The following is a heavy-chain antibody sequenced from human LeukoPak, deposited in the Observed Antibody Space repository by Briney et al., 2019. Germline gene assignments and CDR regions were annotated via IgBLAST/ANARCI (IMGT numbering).Heavy chain of an antibody. CDR3: SRDNRGVVGATFDN. D-gene: IGHD1-26*01. CDR1: GYTFTRYY. Sequence: GASVTVSCKASGYTFTRYYIHWVRQAPGQGLEWMGIIDPSGGSTSYAQKFQGRVTMTRDTSTSTVYMELSSLRSEDTAFYYCSRDNRGVVGATFDNGGQGTLVTVSS. J-gene: IGHJ4*02. V-gene: IGHV1-46*01. CDR2: IDPSGGST.